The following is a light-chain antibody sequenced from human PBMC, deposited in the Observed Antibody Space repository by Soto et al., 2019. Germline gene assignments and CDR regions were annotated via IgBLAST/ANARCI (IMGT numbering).Light chain of an antibody. J-gene: IGLJ3*02. CDR3: NAYASTSARL. Sequence: QSALTQPASLSGSPGQSITISCTGTSIDVGAFNYVSWYQQHPGKTPRLIIYEVTNRPSGVSNRFSGSKSGNTASLTISGLQAEDEADYYCNAYASTSARLFGGGTKVTVL. CDR1: SIDVGAFNY. V-gene: IGLV2-14*01. CDR2: EVT.